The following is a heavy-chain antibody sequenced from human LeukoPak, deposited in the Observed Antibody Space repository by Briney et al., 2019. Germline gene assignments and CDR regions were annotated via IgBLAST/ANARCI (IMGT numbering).Heavy chain of an antibody. J-gene: IGHJ5*02. CDR2: INHSGST. CDR3: ARLGGLGSRRWFDP. D-gene: IGHD2-2*01. V-gene: IGHV4-34*01. Sequence: SKPLAPIFDVHGGSLRGYSWSWIRQPPGKGLEWIGEINHSGSTNYNPSLKSRVTISVDTSKNQFSLKLSSVTAADTAVYYCARLGGLGSRRWFDPWGQGTLVTVSS. CDR1: GGSLRGYS.